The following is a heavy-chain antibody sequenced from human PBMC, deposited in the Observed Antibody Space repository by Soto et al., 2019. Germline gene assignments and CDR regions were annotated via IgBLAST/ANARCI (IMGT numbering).Heavy chain of an antibody. V-gene: IGHV4-34*01. CDR3: ARGPAMITFGGVIVIPGFDY. D-gene: IGHD3-16*02. CDR2: INHSGST. CDR1: GGSFSGYY. Sequence: LSLTCAVYGGSFSGYYWSWIRQPPGKGLEWIGEINHSGSTNYNPSLKSRVTISVDTSKNQFSLKLSSVTAADTAVYYCARGPAMITFGGVIVIPGFDYWGQGTLVTVSS. J-gene: IGHJ4*02.